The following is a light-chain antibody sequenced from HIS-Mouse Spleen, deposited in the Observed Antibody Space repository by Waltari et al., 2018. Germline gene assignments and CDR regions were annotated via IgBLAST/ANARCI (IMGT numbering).Light chain of an antibody. V-gene: IGLV3-21*03. CDR2: DDS. CDR1: NLGRKS. J-gene: IGLJ2*01. Sequence: SYVLTQPPSVSVAPGKTARITCGGNNLGRKSVHWYQQKPGQAPGLVVYDDSYRPSGIPERFSGSNSGNTATLTISRVEAGDEADYYCQVWDSSSDHVVFGGGTKLTVL. CDR3: QVWDSSSDHVV.